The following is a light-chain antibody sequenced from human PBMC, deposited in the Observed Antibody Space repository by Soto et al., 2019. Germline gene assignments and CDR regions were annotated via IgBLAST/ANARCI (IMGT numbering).Light chain of an antibody. V-gene: IGKV3-20*01. CDR2: GAS. J-gene: IGKJ5*01. CDR3: QQYGSSPQT. Sequence: EIVLTQSPGTLSLSPGERATLSCRASQSVSRSYLAWYQQKPGQAPRLLIYGASSRATGIPDRFSGSVSGTDFTLTISRLEPEDFAVYYCQQYGSSPQTFGQGTRLEIK. CDR1: QSVSRSY.